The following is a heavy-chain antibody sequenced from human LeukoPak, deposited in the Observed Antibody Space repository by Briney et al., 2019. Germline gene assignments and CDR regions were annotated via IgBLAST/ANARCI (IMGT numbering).Heavy chain of an antibody. D-gene: IGHD6-13*01. J-gene: IGHJ4*02. CDR1: GGSFSGYY. CDR3: ARGSGSSWYLR. Sequence: SETLSLTCAVYGGSFSGYYWSWIRQPPGKGLEWVGEINHSGSTNYNPSLKRRVTISVDTSKNQFSLKLSSVTAADTAVYYCARGSGSSWYLRWGQGTLVTVSS. V-gene: IGHV4-34*01. CDR2: INHSGST.